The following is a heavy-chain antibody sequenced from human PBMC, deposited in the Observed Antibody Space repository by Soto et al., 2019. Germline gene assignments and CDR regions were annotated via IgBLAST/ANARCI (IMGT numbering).Heavy chain of an antibody. V-gene: IGHV4-4*02. J-gene: IGHJ4*02. CDR3: ASKTDESKGTFDY. CDR1: GGSISTSQW. CDR2: IYHSGSS. Sequence: QVQLQESGPGLVKPSGTLSLTCTVSGGSISTSQWWSWLRQPPGKGLEWIGEIYHSGSSNYNASHKSRVTISVDKSKNQFSLKLNSVAAADTAVYYCASKTDESKGTFDYWGQGTLVTVSS.